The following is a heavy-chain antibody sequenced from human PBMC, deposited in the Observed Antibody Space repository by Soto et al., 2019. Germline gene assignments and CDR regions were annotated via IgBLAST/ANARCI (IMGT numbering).Heavy chain of an antibody. V-gene: IGHV4-39*01. CDR2: IYYSGST. CDR1: GGSISSSSYY. D-gene: IGHD6-19*01. J-gene: IGHJ4*02. Sequence: SETLSLTCTVSGGSISSSSYYWGWIRQPPGKGLEWIGSIYYSGSTYYNPSLKSRVTISVDTSKNQFSLKLSSVTAADTAVYYCARPGYTGYSSGGYYFDYWGQGTLVTVSS. CDR3: ARPGYTGYSSGGYYFDY.